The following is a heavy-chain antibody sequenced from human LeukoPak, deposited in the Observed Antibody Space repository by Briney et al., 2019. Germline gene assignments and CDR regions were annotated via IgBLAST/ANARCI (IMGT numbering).Heavy chain of an antibody. J-gene: IGHJ4*02. Sequence: SETLSLTCTVSGGSISSYYWSWIRQPAGKGLEWIGRIYTSGSTNYNPSLKSRVTMSVDTSKNRFSLKLSSVTAADTAVYYCARGRDSGSYYFLDYWGQGTLVTVSS. CDR3: ARGRDSGSYYFLDY. V-gene: IGHV4-4*07. D-gene: IGHD1-26*01. CDR1: GGSISSYY. CDR2: IYTSGST.